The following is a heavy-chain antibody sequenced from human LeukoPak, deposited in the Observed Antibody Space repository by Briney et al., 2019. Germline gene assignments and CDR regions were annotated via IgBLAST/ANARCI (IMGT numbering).Heavy chain of an antibody. D-gene: IGHD3-10*01. CDR3: AKDPVVRGVIISPYYFDY. J-gene: IGHJ4*02. Sequence: GGSLRLSCAASGFTFSSYGMSWVRQAPGKGLEWVSAITGSGGSTFYADSVKGRFTISRDNSKNTLYLQMNSLRAEDTAVYYCAKDPVVRGVIISPYYFDYWGQGTLVTVSS. CDR1: GFTFSSYG. V-gene: IGHV3-23*01. CDR2: ITGSGGST.